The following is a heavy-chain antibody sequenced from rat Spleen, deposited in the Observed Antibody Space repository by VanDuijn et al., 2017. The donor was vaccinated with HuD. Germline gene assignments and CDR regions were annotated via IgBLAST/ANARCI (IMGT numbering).Heavy chain of an antibody. V-gene: IGHV2-34*01. J-gene: IGHJ4*01. CDR1: GFSLTKHS. CDR3: ARGGRRGFYIMDA. CDR2: VWYDGDT. Sequence: QVQLKESGPGLVQPSETLSLSCSVSGFSLTKHSVSWVRQPSGKGPEWMGRVWYDGDTAYNSALKSRLSISRDTSKNQVFLKMNSLQSEDTTTYYCARGGRRGFYIMDAWGQGASVTVSS. D-gene: IGHD4-1*01.